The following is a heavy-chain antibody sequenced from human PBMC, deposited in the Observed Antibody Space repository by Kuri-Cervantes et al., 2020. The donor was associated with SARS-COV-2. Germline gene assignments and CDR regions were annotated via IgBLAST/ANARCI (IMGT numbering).Heavy chain of an antibody. Sequence: SETLSLTCTVSGGSISSYYWSWIRQPPGKGLEWIGYIYYSGSTNYNPSLKSRVTISVDRSKNQFSLKLSSVTAADTAVYYCARDAVVPAAMSYYYGMDVWGQGTTVTVSS. CDR3: ARDAVVPAAMSYYYGMDV. CDR2: IYYSGST. J-gene: IGHJ6*02. CDR1: GGSISSYY. V-gene: IGHV4-59*01. D-gene: IGHD2-2*01.